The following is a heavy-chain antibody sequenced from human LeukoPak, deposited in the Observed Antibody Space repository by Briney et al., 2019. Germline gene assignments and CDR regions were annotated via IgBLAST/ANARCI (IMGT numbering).Heavy chain of an antibody. CDR2: ISSSSSYI. CDR1: GFTFSSFS. CDR3: ARDGASSAEYFQH. V-gene: IGHV3-21*01. D-gene: IGHD3-16*01. J-gene: IGHJ1*01. Sequence: PGGSLRLSCAASGFTFSSFSMNWVRQAPGKGLEWVSSISSSSSYISYADSVKGRFTISRDNAKNSLYLQMNSLRAEDTAVYYCARDGASSAEYFQHWGQGTLVTVSS.